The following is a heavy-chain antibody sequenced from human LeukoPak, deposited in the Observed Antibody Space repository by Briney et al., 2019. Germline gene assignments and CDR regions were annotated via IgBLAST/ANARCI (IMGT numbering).Heavy chain of an antibody. CDR2: INADGSDK. Sequence: GGSLRLSCTASGFPFQSYWMNWVRQAPGKGLELVANINADGSDKYFMDSVKGRFSIPRDNANNRLYLQMTSLRAEDTAVYYCMPGRGYWGQGTLVAVSS. CDR1: GFPFQSYW. D-gene: IGHD2-8*02. J-gene: IGHJ4*02. CDR3: MPGRGY. V-gene: IGHV3-7*01.